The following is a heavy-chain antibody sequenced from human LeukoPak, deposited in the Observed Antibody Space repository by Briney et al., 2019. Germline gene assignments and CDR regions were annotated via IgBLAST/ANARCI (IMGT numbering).Heavy chain of an antibody. CDR2: IYTSGST. Sequence: SETLSLTCAVYGGSFSGYYWSWIRQPAGKGLEWIGRIYTSGSTNYNPSLKSRVTMSVDTSKNQFSLKLSSVTAADTAVYYCARDQGTYYDFWSGYRGDYYMDVWGKGTTVTVSS. CDR1: GGSFSGYY. J-gene: IGHJ6*03. CDR3: ARDQGTYYDFWSGYRGDYYMDV. D-gene: IGHD3-3*01. V-gene: IGHV4-4*07.